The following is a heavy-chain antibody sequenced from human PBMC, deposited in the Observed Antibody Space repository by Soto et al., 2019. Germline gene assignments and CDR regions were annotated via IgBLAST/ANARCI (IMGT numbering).Heavy chain of an antibody. D-gene: IGHD6-13*01. CDR3: ARGGKGIAAAGTDY. V-gene: IGHV1-3*01. Sequence: ASLKVSCKAAGYTFTSYAMHWVRQAPGQRLEWMGWINAGNGNTKYSQKFQGRVTITRDTSASTAYMELSSLRSEDTAVYYCARGGKGIAAAGTDYSGQGTPVTVSS. CDR2: INAGNGNT. CDR1: GYTFTSYA. J-gene: IGHJ4*02.